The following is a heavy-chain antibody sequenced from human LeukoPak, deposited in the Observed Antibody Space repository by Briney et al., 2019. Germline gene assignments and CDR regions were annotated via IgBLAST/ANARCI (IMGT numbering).Heavy chain of an antibody. CDR1: GFTVSRNY. D-gene: IGHD3-10*01. Sequence: PGGSLRLSCAASGFTVSRNYMSWVRQAPGKGLEWVAVLHSDGTIYYADSVKGRFTMSRHECENSLNIEMNSLRPEDTALYYCVRADRNLDLGRDAFDLWGQGTLVLVSS. CDR3: VRADRNLDLGRDAFDL. CDR2: LHSDGTI. J-gene: IGHJ3*01. V-gene: IGHV3-53*04.